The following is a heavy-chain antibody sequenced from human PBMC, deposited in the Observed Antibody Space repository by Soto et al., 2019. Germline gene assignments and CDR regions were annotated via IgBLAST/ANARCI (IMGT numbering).Heavy chain of an antibody. J-gene: IGHJ6*02. D-gene: IGHD1-26*01. CDR2: INPSGGST. Sequence: QVQLVQSGAEVKKPGASVKVSCKASGYTFTSYYMHWVRQAPGQGLEWMGIINPSGGSTSYEQKVPGRVTMTRDTSTSTVYMELSSLRSEDTAVYYCARGGGSYSRYYYGMDVWGQGTTVTVSS. V-gene: IGHV1-46*01. CDR3: ARGGGSYSRYYYGMDV. CDR1: GYTFTSYY.